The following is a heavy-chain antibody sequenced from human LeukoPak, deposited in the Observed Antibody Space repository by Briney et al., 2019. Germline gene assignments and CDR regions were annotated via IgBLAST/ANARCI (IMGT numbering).Heavy chain of an antibody. J-gene: IGHJ4*02. V-gene: IGHV3-30*02. D-gene: IGHD6-19*01. Sequence: SNKYYADSVKGRSTISRDNSKNTLYLQMNSLRAEDTAVYYCAKDPSVAGYYFDYWGQGTLVTVSS. CDR3: AKDPSVAGYYFDY. CDR2: SNK.